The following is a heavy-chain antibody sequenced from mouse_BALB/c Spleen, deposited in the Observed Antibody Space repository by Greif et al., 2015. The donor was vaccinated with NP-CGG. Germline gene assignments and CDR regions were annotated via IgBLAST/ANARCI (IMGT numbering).Heavy chain of an antibody. J-gene: IGHJ4*01. CDR3: ARPDYYGSSYPLYAMDY. CDR2: ISSGGST. CDR1: GFTFSSYA. V-gene: IGHV5-6-5*01. Sequence: EVKLVESGGGLVKPGGSLKLSCAASGFTFSSYAMSWVRQTPEKRLEWVASISSGGSTYYPDSVKGRFTISRDNARNILYLQMSSLRSEDTAMYYCARPDYYGSSYPLYAMDYWGQGTSVTVSS. D-gene: IGHD1-1*01.